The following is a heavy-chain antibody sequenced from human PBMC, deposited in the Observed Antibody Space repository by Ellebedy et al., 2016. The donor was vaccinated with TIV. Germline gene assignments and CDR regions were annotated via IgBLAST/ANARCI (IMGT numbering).Heavy chain of an antibody. J-gene: IGHJ4*02. CDR1: GFTFDDYA. CDR3: ARVGSGSYYADY. CDR2: ISSSISYI. D-gene: IGHD3-10*01. Sequence: PGGSLRLSCAASGFTFDDYAMHWVRQAPGKGLEWVSSISSSISYIYYADSVKGRFTISRDNAKNSLYLQMNSLRAEDTAVYHCARVGSGSYYADYWGQGTLVTVSS. V-gene: IGHV3-21*01.